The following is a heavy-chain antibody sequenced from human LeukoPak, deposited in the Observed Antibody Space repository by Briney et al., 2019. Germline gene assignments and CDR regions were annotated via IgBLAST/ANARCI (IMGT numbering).Heavy chain of an antibody. CDR2: ISGSGGST. CDR1: GFTFSSYA. Sequence: GGSLRLSCSASGFTFSSYAMHWVRQAPGKGLEWVSAISGSGGSTYYADSVKGRFTISRDNSKNTLYLQMNSLRAEDTAVYYCAKGDSYGYSYFDYWGQGTLVTVSS. D-gene: IGHD5-18*01. J-gene: IGHJ4*02. CDR3: AKGDSYGYSYFDY. V-gene: IGHV3-23*01.